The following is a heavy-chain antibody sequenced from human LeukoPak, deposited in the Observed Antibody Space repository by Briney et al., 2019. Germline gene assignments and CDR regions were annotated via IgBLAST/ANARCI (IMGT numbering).Heavy chain of an antibody. CDR1: GGSISSSSYY. J-gene: IGHJ4*02. D-gene: IGHD1-26*01. V-gene: IGHV4-39*07. CDR2: IYYSGST. CDR3: ARIESGSYLIDY. Sequence: SETLSLTCTVSGGSISSSSYYWGWIRQPPGKGLEWIGSIYYSGSTYYNPSLKSRVTISVDTSKNQFSLKLSSVTAADTAVYYCARIESGSYLIDYWGQGTLVTVSS.